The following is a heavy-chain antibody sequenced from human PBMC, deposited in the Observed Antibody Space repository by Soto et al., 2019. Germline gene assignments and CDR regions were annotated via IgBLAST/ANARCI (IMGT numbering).Heavy chain of an antibody. V-gene: IGHV4-31*03. CDR3: TRSRGDSSGYFHDAFDI. D-gene: IGHD3-22*01. CDR1: GGSVNSAGHH. Sequence: QVQLQESGPGLVKPSQTLSLSCSVSGGSVNSAGHHWSWIRQHPGKGLEWIGYIYYGGRTDFNPSLKSRVLISVDTSKNQFSLKLNSVTVADTAVYYCTRSRGDSSGYFHDAFDIWGQGTMVTVSS. CDR2: IYYGGRT. J-gene: IGHJ3*02.